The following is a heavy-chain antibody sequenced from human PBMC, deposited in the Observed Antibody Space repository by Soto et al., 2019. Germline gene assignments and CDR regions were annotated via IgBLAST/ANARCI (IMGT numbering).Heavy chain of an antibody. D-gene: IGHD7-27*01. CDR3: ARGWGRIFDY. J-gene: IGHJ4*02. V-gene: IGHV4-34*01. Sequence: QVQLQQWGAGLLKPSETLSLTCAVYGGSFSGYYWNWIRQPPGKGLEWIGEINHSGSTNYNPSLKSQVTISVDTSKNQCSLKLSSVTAADTAVYYCARGWGRIFDYWGQGTLVTVSS. CDR2: INHSGST. CDR1: GGSFSGYY.